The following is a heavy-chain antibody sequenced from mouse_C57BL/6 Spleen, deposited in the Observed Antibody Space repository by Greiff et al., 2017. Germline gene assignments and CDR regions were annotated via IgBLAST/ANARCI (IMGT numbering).Heavy chain of an antibody. Sequence: QVQLQQSGPELVKPGASVKISCKASGYSFTSYYIHWVKQRPGQGLEWIGWIYPGSGNTKYNEKFKGKATLTADTSSSTAYMQLSSLTSEDSAVYYCARSEWLLEENAMDYWGQGTSVTVSS. CDR2: IYPGSGNT. CDR3: ARSEWLLEENAMDY. CDR1: GYSFTSYY. V-gene: IGHV1-66*01. D-gene: IGHD2-3*01. J-gene: IGHJ4*01.